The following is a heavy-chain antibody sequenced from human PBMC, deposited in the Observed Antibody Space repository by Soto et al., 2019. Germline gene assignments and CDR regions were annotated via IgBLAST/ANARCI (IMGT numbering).Heavy chain of an antibody. Sequence: PGGSLRLSCAASGFAFDNGMIWVRQAPGKGLEWISTVDYSGNSQHYADSVKGRFTISRDKSRDTIALQMSNLRAEDTALYYCVSWVTAHFDNWGQGTLVTVSS. V-gene: IGHV3-23*05. CDR1: GFAFDNG. CDR2: VDYSGNSQ. CDR3: VSWVTAHFDN. D-gene: IGHD2-21*02. J-gene: IGHJ4*02.